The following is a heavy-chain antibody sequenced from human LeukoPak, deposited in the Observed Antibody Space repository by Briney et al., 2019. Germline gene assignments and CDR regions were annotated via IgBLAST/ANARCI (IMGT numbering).Heavy chain of an antibody. CDR2: VSGSGAST. CDR3: AKDRAYSSTWYTGDY. Sequence: GGSLRLSCAASGFTFSSYAMGWVRQAPGKGLEWVSGVSGSGASTYYADAVKGRFTISRDNSKNTLYLQMNSLTAEDTAVYYCAKDRAYSSTWYTGDYWGQGTLVTVSS. J-gene: IGHJ4*02. D-gene: IGHD6-13*01. CDR1: GFTFSSYA. V-gene: IGHV3-23*01.